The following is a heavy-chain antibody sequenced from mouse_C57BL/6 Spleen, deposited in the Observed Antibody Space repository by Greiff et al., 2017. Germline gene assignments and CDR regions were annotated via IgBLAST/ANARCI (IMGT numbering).Heavy chain of an antibody. D-gene: IGHD2-3*01. CDR2: IYPGDGDT. J-gene: IGHJ2*01. CDR1: GYAFSSYW. V-gene: IGHV1-80*01. Sequence: VQLQQSGAELVKPGASVKISCKASGYAFSSYWMNWVKQRPGKGLEWIGQIYPGDGDTNYNGKFKGKATLTADKSSSTSYMQLSSLTSEDSAVYFCARSFDGYYVGYWGQGTTLTVAS. CDR3: ARSFDGYYVGY.